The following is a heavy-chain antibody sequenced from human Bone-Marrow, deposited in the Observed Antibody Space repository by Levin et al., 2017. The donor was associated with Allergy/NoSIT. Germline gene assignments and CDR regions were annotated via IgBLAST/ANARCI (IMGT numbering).Heavy chain of an antibody. V-gene: IGHV4-39*02. J-gene: IGHJ6*02. CDR2: VYYTGDT. CDR1: GGSISSTSFY. CDR3: ARFMAYDHTMDV. Sequence: SETLSLTCAVSGGSISSTSFYWGWIRQPPGKGLEWIGSVYYTGDTYAIPSLTGRVTISLDTSRNHFSLKMRSVTAADTAVYYCARFMAYDHTMDVWGQGTTVTVS. D-gene: IGHD5-12*01.